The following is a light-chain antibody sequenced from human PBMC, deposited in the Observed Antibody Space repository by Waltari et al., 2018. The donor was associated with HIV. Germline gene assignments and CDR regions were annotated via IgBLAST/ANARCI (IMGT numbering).Light chain of an antibody. J-gene: IGKJ3*01. CDR1: QRIGPW. CDR3: QQTNSFT. V-gene: IGKV1-5*03. CDR2: KAS. Sequence: DIQLTQSPSTQSASVGDTVTITCRASQRIGPWLAWYQQKPGKAPKLVIYKASSLEIGIPSRFSGRVAATQFTLTITSLQPDDVGTYDCQQTNSFTFGPGTKVD.